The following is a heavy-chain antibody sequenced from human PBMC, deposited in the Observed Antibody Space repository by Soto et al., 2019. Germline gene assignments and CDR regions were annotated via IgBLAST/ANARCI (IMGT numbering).Heavy chain of an antibody. D-gene: IGHD3-22*01. J-gene: IGHJ5*02. CDR3: AKDPAKDSSGYWT. CDR1: GFNFSSYG. Sequence: QVQLVESGGGVVQPGRSLRLSCAASGFNFSSYGMHRVRQAPGKGLEWVAVISYDGSNKYYADSVKGRFTSSRDNSKNTLYLQMNSLRAEDTAVYYCAKDPAKDSSGYWTWGQGTLVTVSS. V-gene: IGHV3-30*18. CDR2: ISYDGSNK.